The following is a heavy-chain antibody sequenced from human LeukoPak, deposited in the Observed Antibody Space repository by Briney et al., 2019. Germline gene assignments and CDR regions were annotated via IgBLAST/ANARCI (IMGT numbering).Heavy chain of an antibody. CDR1: GYTFTSYP. CDR3: TSGSIGYCSSGSCSFDY. V-gene: IGHV7-4-1*02. CDR2: INTQTGNP. D-gene: IGHD2-15*01. J-gene: IGHJ4*03. Sequence: ASVKVSCKASGYTFTSYPMNWVRQAPGHGLEWMGWINTQTGNPTYAQGFIGRFVFSLDTSVSTSYLQISSLKAEDTAVYYCTSGSIGYCSSGSCSFDYWGQGTLVTVSS.